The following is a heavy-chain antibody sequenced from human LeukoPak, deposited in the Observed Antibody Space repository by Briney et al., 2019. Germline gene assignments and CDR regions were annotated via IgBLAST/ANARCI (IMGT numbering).Heavy chain of an antibody. CDR1: GGTFSSYA. V-gene: IGHV1-69*05. Sequence: SVKVSCKASGGTFSSYAISWVRQAPGQGLEWMGGIIPIFGTANYAQKFQGRVTITTDESTSTVYMELSSLTSEDTAVYYCARAWESIAGYYFDYWGQGTLVTVSS. CDR3: ARAWESIAGYYFDY. D-gene: IGHD1-26*01. CDR2: IIPIFGTA. J-gene: IGHJ4*02.